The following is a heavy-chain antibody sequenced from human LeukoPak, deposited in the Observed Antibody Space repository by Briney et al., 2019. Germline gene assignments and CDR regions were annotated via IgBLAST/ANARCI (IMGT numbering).Heavy chain of an antibody. V-gene: IGHV4-59*01. CDR2: IYYSGST. Sequence: SETLSLTCTVSGGSISSYYWSWIRQPPGKGLGWIGYIYYSGSTNYNPSLKSRVTISVDTSKNQFSLKLSSVTAADTAVYYCARGGYSSSWYVVDYWGQGTLVTVSS. CDR1: GGSISSYY. D-gene: IGHD6-13*01. CDR3: ARGGYSSSWYVVDY. J-gene: IGHJ4*02.